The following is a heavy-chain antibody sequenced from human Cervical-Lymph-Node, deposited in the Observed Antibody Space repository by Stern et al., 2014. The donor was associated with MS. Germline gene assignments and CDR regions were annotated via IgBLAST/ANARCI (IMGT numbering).Heavy chain of an antibody. Sequence: VQLGESGGGVVPPGRSLRLSCAAAGFSFSRYAMHWVRQAPGKGLEWVALICYDGSNPYYADSVTGRFTISRDNFKNTLYLQMNSLRAEDTAVYYCASAYSSSHYYFDYWGQGTLVTVSS. CDR1: GFSFSRYA. CDR2: ICYDGSNP. D-gene: IGHD6-13*01. CDR3: ASAYSSSHYYFDY. V-gene: IGHV3-33*01. J-gene: IGHJ4*02.